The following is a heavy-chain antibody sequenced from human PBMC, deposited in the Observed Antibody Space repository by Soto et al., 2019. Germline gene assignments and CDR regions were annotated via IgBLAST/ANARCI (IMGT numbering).Heavy chain of an antibody. J-gene: IGHJ4*02. V-gene: IGHV3-66*04. D-gene: IGHD3-9*01. CDR3: ARPIFYGWIDS. Sequence: GGSLRLSCAASGFTVSSDFMSWVRQAPGEGLECVSVIYNDGSTRYADSVRGRFIISRDDSKNTLYLKMNSLRAEDTAVYYCARPIFYGWIDSWGQGTLVTVSS. CDR2: IYNDGST. CDR1: GFTVSSDF.